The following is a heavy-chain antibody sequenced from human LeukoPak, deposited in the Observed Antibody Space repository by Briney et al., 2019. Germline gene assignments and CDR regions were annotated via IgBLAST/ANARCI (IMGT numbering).Heavy chain of an antibody. D-gene: IGHD5-18*01. CDR1: GYSFTSYW. V-gene: IGHV5-51*01. J-gene: IGHJ3*02. CDR3: ARKFRSYAYSLNSFEI. CDR2: IYPGDSDT. Sequence: GESLKISCKGSGYSFTSYWIGWVRQMPGKGLEWMGTIYPGDSDTRYNPSFQGQVTISADKSISTAYLQWSSLRASDSAMYYCARKFRSYAYSLNSFEIWGQGTMVTVSS.